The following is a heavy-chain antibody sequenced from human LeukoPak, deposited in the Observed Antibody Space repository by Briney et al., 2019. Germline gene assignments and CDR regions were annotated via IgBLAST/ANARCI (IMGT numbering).Heavy chain of an antibody. V-gene: IGHV4-31*03. J-gene: IGHJ5*02. CDR1: GVSITSDIFY. Sequence: PSETLSLICTVSGVSITSDIFYWNWIRQHPGKGLEWIGSIHNSRGTSYNPSLESRLTISVDTSENQFFLKMSYVTAADTAMYYCGKVGGNSNSWGQGTLVTVSS. D-gene: IGHD4-23*01. CDR3: GKVGGNSNS. CDR2: IHNSRGT.